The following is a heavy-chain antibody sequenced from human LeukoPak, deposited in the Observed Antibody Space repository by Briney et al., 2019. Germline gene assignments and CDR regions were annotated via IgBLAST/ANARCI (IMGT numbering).Heavy chain of an antibody. CDR3: ARDLERCSGGSCYSRDVDDY. V-gene: IGHV3-21*01. J-gene: IGHJ4*02. Sequence: GGSLRLSCAASGFTFSSYSMNWVRQAPGKGLEWVSSISSSSSYIYYADSVKGRFTISRDNAKNSLYLQMNSLRAEDTAVYYCARDLERCSGGSCYSRDVDDYWGQGTLVTVSS. CDR2: ISSSSSYI. D-gene: IGHD2-15*01. CDR1: GFTFSSYS.